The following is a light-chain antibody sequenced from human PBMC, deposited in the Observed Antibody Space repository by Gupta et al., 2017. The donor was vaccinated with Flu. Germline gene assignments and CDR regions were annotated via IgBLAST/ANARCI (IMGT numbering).Light chain of an antibody. CDR2: AAS. CDR1: QSISSY. J-gene: IGKJ2*01. CDR3: QQRYSTPYT. Sequence: DIQMTQSPSSLSASVGDRVTITCRASQSISSYLNWYQQKPGKAPKLLIYAASSLQSGVPSRFSGSGSGTDFTLTISRLQPEDFATYYCQQRYSTPYTFGQGTXVEIK. V-gene: IGKV1-39*01.